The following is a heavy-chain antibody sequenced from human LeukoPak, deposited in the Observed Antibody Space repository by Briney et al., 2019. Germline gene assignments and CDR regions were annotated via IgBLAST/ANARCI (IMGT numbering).Heavy chain of an antibody. CDR2: ISSSSSYI. CDR3: ARDGYGGNSDY. CDR1: GFAFHTFA. V-gene: IGHV3-21*01. J-gene: IGHJ4*02. D-gene: IGHD4-23*01. Sequence: GGSLRLSCVVSGFAFHTFAMNWVRQAPGKGLEWVSSISSSSSYIYYADSVKGRFTIFRDNAKNSLYLQMNSLRAEDTAVYYCARDGYGGNSDYWGQGTLVTVSS.